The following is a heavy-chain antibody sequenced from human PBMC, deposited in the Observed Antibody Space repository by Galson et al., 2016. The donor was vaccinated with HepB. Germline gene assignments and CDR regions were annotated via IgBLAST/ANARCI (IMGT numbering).Heavy chain of an antibody. J-gene: IGHJ4*02. CDR3: ARGDESGDRGIDGY. Sequence: SLRLSCAAVEFAFSSYAMTWVRQAPGKGLEWVSTITTGGDSTYHADSVRGRFTTSRDHSKNTLYLQMNSLRTEDTAVYYCARGDESGDRGIDGYWGQGTLVTVSS. V-gene: IGHV3-23*01. CDR1: EFAFSSYA. D-gene: IGHD4-17*01. CDR2: ITTGGDST.